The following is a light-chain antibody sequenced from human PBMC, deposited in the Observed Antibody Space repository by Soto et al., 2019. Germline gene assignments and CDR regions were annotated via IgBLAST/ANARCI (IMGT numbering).Light chain of an antibody. V-gene: IGLV2-14*01. Sequence: QSALTQPASVSGSPGQSITISCTGTSSDIGAYNYVSWHQQHPGKTPKLMIYGVTNRPSGVSNRFSGSKSGSTASLTISGLQAEDEADYYCSSYTTSSTLEFGGGTKLTVL. CDR3: SSYTTSSTLE. CDR1: SSDIGAYNY. CDR2: GVT. J-gene: IGLJ2*01.